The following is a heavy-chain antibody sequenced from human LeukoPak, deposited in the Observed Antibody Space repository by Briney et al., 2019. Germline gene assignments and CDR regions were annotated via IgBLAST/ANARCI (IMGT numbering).Heavy chain of an antibody. J-gene: IGHJ4*02. CDR3: AKKSVPNTPPTFDY. Sequence: PGGSLRLSCAASGFPFNTYAMNWVRQAPGKGLEWVSGIDGSGTTTFYADSAKGRFTISRDNSMNTVYLQMNSLRAEDTAVYYCAKKSVPNTPPTFDYWGQGALVTVSS. V-gene: IGHV3-23*05. CDR2: IDGSGTTT. D-gene: IGHD2-2*02. CDR1: GFPFNTYA.